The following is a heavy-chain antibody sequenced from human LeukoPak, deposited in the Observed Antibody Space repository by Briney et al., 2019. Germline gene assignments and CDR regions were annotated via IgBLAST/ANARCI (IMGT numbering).Heavy chain of an antibody. CDR3: VNFDDPGY. D-gene: IGHD3-16*01. CDR2: ISGNGGRT. J-gene: IGHJ4*02. CDR1: GFSFSSYA. V-gene: IGHV3-64*01. Sequence: GGSLRLSCAASGFSFSSYAMHWVRQAPGEGLECVSAISGNGGRTYYANSLKGRFTISRANAKSTLYLQMNSLRAEDTAVCYCVNFDDPGYWGQGTLVTVSS.